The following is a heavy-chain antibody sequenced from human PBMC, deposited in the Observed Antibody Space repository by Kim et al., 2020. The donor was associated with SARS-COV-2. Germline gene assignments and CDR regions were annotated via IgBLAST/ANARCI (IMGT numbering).Heavy chain of an antibody. J-gene: IGHJ4*03. D-gene: IGHD1-1*01. CDR3: ARGLFTTKHIFDL. V-gene: IGHV3-30*03. CDR2: FLYDGNT. CDR1: GFRLKISD. Sequence: GGSLRLSCVVSGFRLKISDIYWVRQAPGQGLEWVTSFLYDGNTHYADPVRGRFTTSRDISKSTVYLQMNSLKGDDTAVYFCARGLFTTKHIFDLWGQGTLVTVSS.